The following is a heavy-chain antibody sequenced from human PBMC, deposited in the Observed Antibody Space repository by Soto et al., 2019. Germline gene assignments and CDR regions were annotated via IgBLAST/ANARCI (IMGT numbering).Heavy chain of an antibody. CDR1: GGSISSSSYY. V-gene: IGHV4-61*01. Sequence: SETLSLTCTVSGGSISSSSYYWSWIRQPPGKGLEWIGYIYYSGSTNYNPSLKSRVTISVDTSKNQFSLKLSSVTAADTAVYYCARDEMANYYYGMDVWGQGTTVTVSS. CDR3: ARDEMANYYYGMDV. CDR2: IYYSGST. J-gene: IGHJ6*02.